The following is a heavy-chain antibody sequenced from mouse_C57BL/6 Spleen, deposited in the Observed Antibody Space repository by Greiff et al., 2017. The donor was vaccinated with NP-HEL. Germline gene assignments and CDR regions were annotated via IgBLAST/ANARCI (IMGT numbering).Heavy chain of an antibody. CDR2: LSDGGSYT. V-gene: IGHV5-4*01. J-gene: IGHJ2*01. D-gene: IGHD3-2*02. CDR3: ARDRGQLRLPFDY. CDR1: GFTFSSYA. Sequence: DVHLVESGGGLVKPGGSLKLSCAASGFTFSSYAMSWVRQTPEKRLEWVATLSDGGSYTYYPDNVKGRFTISRDNAKNNLYLQMSHLKSEDTAMYYCARDRGQLRLPFDYWGQGTTLTVSS.